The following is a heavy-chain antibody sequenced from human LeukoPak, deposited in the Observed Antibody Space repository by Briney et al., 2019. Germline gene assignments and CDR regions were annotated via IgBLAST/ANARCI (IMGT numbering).Heavy chain of an antibody. V-gene: IGHV1-69*04. Sequence: PGRSLRLSCAASGFTFSSYAISWVRQAPGQGLEWMGRIIPIFGIANYAQKFQGRVTITADKSTSTAYMELSSLRSEDTAVYYCARGLGNDAFDIWGQGTMVTVSS. CDR2: IIPIFGIA. CDR1: GFTFSSYA. D-gene: IGHD1-1*01. CDR3: ARGLGNDAFDI. J-gene: IGHJ3*02.